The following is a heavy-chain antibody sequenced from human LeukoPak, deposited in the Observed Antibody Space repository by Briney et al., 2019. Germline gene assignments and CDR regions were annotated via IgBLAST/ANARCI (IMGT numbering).Heavy chain of an antibody. CDR1: GGSISSTSYH. CDR3: AVQSLAESGSYFYFDY. J-gene: IGHJ4*02. CDR2: VYYSGST. V-gene: IGHV4-39*07. D-gene: IGHD1-26*01. Sequence: PSETLSLTCTVSGGSISSTSYHWGWIRQPPGKGLEWIGSVYYSGSTYYNPSLKSRVTISVDTSKNQFSLKLSSVTAADTAVYYCAVQSLAESGSYFYFDYWGQGTLVTVSS.